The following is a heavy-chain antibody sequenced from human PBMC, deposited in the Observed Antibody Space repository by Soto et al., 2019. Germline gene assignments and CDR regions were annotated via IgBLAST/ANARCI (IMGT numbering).Heavy chain of an antibody. V-gene: IGHV3-23*01. CDR1: GFTFRNYA. CDR2: ISNSFSDGNT. J-gene: IGHJ4*02. Sequence: EVQLLESGGGLVQPGGSLRLSCAASGFTFRNYAMNWVRQAPGKGLERVSAISNSFSDGNTHYAESVKGRFTISRDNDKKTVFLEMSSLRAEDTAQYYCAKVFSPEGGNYFDHWGQGTLVAVSS. CDR3: AKVFSPEGGNYFDH.